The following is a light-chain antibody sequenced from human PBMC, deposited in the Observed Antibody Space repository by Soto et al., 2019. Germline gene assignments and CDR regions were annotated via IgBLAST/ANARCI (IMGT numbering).Light chain of an antibody. J-gene: IGKJ1*01. CDR3: QYYCRSPPSWT. Sequence: EIVLTQSPGTLSLSPGERATLSCRASQSVSSNYLAWYQQKPCQPPRLLISDASSRATGLPDRFSGSGSGTDFTLTISGLESEDFAVYYCQYYCRSPPSWTFGQGTKVEIK. CDR1: QSVSSNY. CDR2: DAS. V-gene: IGKV3-20*01.